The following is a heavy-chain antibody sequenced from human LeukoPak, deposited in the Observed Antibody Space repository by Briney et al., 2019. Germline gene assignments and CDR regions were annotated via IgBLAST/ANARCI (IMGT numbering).Heavy chain of an antibody. CDR3: ARAGFFYDTSGYNDAFDI. V-gene: IGHV4-4*02. CDR2: FRHSGIT. D-gene: IGHD3-22*01. Sequence: SGTLSLTCAVSGGSISSSNWWSWVRQPPGKGLEWIGEFRHSGITNYNPSLKSRVTISVDKSKNHFSLKLSSVTAADTAVYHCARAGFFYDTSGYNDAFDIWGQGTMVTVSS. CDR1: GGSISSSNW. J-gene: IGHJ3*02.